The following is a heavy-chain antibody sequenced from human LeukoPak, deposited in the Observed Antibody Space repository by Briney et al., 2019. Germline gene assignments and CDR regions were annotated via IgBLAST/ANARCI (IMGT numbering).Heavy chain of an antibody. CDR1: GFAFGSEA. V-gene: IGHV3-23*01. CDR2: ISPGGGTT. CDR3: AKAGGSWNDEFDY. Sequence: PGGSLRLSCAVSGFAFGSEAMSWVRQSPARGLEWVASISPGGGTTYYADSVKGRFTISRDNSKNTLYLQMNSLRAEDTAVYYCAKAGGSWNDEFDYWGQGTLVTVSS. J-gene: IGHJ4*02. D-gene: IGHD1-1*01.